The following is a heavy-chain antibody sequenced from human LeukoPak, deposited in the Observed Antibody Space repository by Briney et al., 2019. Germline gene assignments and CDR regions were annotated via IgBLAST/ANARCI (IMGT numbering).Heavy chain of an antibody. J-gene: IGHJ3*02. V-gene: IGHV7-4-1*02. CDR1: GYTFTSYA. D-gene: IGHD6-6*01. CDR2: INTNTGNP. Sequence: ASVKVSCKASGYTFTSYAMNWVRQAPGQGLEWMGWINTNTGNPTYAQGFTGRFVFSLDTSVSTAYLQISSLKASDTAMYYCARHLEYSSSSGAFDIWGQGTMVTVSS. CDR3: ARHLEYSSSSGAFDI.